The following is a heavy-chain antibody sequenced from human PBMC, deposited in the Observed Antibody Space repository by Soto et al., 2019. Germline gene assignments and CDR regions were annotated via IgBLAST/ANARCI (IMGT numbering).Heavy chain of an antibody. J-gene: IGHJ5*02. V-gene: IGHV3-23*01. CDR2: ISGSGGST. D-gene: IGHD2-2*02. CDR1: RFTFNSSA. CDR3: AKDRVILGYCSSTSCYRFDP. Sequence: PGGSLKLSCGASRFTFNSSAMSWFRKTPGKGLEWVSAISGSGGSTYYADSVKGRFTISRDNSKNTLYLQMNSLRAEDTAVYYCAKDRVILGYCSSTSCYRFDPWGQGTLVTVPS.